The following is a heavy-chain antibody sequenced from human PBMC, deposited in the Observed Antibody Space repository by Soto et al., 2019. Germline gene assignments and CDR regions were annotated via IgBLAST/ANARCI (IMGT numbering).Heavy chain of an antibody. CDR3: ARGLRRQLLNWFDP. Sequence: PSETLSLTSTVSCGSISSYYWSWIRQPPGKGLEWIGYIYYIGSTNYNPSLKSRVTISVDTSKNQFSLKLSSVTAADTAVYYCARGLRRQLLNWFDPWGQGTLVTV. CDR1: CGSISSYY. J-gene: IGHJ5*02. V-gene: IGHV4-59*01. D-gene: IGHD2-2*01. CDR2: IYYIGST.